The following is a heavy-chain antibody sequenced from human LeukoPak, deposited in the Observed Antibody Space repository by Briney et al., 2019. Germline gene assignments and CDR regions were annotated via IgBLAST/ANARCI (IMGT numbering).Heavy chain of an antibody. CDR2: ISATGDNT. Sequence: PGGSLRLSCAASRFSFNSYVMSWVRQAPGKGLECVSGISATGDNTYYADSVKGRFTISRDNSKNTLYLQMNSLRVEDTAVYYCAKVSGRIQIWPQPFGDGMDVWGQGITVTVSS. D-gene: IGHD5-18*01. CDR1: RFSFNSYV. CDR3: AKVSGRIQIWPQPFGDGMDV. J-gene: IGHJ6*02. V-gene: IGHV3-23*01.